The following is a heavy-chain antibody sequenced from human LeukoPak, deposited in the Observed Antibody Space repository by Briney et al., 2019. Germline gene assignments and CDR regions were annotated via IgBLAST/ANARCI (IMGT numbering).Heavy chain of an antibody. V-gene: IGHV7-4-1*02. CDR1: GYTFTTYA. D-gene: IGHD3-10*01. CDR2: INTNNGNP. J-gene: IGHJ4*02. Sequence: GASVKVSCKASGYTFTTYAINGVRQAPGQGLEGMGWINTNNGNPTYAHDFTGRFVFSLDTYVSTAYLQISRLKAEDTAVYYCERYYYDSGSSLKNRYFDYWGQGTLVTVSS. CDR3: ERYYYDSGSSLKNRYFDY.